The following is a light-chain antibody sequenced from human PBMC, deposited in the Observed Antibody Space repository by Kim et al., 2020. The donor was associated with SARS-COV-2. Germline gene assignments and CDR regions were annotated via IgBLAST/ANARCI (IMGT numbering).Light chain of an antibody. J-gene: IGKJ4*02. CDR2: DVS. Sequence: EIVLTQSPATLSLSPGERATLSCRASQSVTNYLAWYQQKPGQAPRLLISDVSKRATGIPARFSGSGSGTDFTLTITSLEPEDFAVYYCHHRSSWTLTFGEGTKVDIK. V-gene: IGKV3-11*01. CDR1: QSVTNY. CDR3: HHRSSWTLT.